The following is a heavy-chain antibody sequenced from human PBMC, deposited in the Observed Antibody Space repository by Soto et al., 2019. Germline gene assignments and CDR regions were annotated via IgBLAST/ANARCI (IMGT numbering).Heavy chain of an antibody. Sequence: ASVKVSCKASGYTFTGYYMHWVRQAPGQGLEWMGWINPNSGGTNYAQKFRGWVTMTRDTSISTAYMELSRLRSDDTAVYYCARLYGDYDAFDIWGQGTMVTVAS. V-gene: IGHV1-2*04. D-gene: IGHD4-17*01. CDR1: GYTFTGYY. J-gene: IGHJ3*02. CDR2: INPNSGGT. CDR3: ARLYGDYDAFDI.